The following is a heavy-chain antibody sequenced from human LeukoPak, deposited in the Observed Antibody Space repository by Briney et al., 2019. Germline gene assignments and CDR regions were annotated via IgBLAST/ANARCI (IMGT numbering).Heavy chain of an antibody. CDR1: GFTFSNYW. CDR3: ARPKMAVVTPLDY. J-gene: IGHJ4*02. D-gene: IGHD4-23*01. V-gene: IGHV3-74*01. CDR2: INSDGINT. Sequence: PGGSLRLSCAASGFTFSNYWMHWVRQAPGKGLVWVSRINSDGINTSYADSVKGRFTISRDISTSTLYLQMNSLRAEDTSVYYCARPKMAVVTPLDYWGQGTLVTVSS.